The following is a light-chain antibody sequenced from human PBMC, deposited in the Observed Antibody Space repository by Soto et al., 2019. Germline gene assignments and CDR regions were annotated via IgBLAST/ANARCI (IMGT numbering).Light chain of an antibody. V-gene: IGKV1-5*03. J-gene: IGKJ1*01. CDR2: KAS. CDR1: QTISSW. CDR3: QHYNSYSGA. Sequence: DIQMTQSPSTLSGSVGDRVTITCRASQTISSWLAWYQQKPGKAPKLLIYKASTLKSGVPSRFSGSGSGTEVTLTISSLQPDDFATYYCQHYNSYSGAFGQGTKVEL.